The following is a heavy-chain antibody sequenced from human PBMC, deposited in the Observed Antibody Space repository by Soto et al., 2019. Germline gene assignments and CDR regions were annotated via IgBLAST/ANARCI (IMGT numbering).Heavy chain of an antibody. J-gene: IGHJ6*03. Sequence: SETLSLTCTVSGGSISSEYYHWTWIRQAPGKGLEWIGYIHYSGSVHYNPSLQSRLTMSVDTSKNQFSLKLSSLTAADTAVYYCARARYYYYMDVWGKGTTVTVSS. CDR2: IHYSGSV. CDR1: GGSISSEYYH. V-gene: IGHV4-30-4*02. CDR3: ARARYYYYMDV.